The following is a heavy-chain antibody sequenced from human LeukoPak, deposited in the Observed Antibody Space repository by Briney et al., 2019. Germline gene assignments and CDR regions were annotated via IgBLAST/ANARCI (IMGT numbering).Heavy chain of an antibody. D-gene: IGHD3-9*01. J-gene: IGHJ6*03. V-gene: IGHV1-69*05. CDR3: ARFSDDLLTGYPFDPSGYYYMDV. Sequence: SVKVSCKASGGTFSSYAISWVRQAPGQGLEWMGGIIPIFGTANYAQKFQGRVTITTDESTSTAYMELSSLRSEDTAVYYCARFSDDLLTGYPFDPSGYYYMDVWGKGTTVTVSS. CDR2: IIPIFGTA. CDR1: GGTFSSYA.